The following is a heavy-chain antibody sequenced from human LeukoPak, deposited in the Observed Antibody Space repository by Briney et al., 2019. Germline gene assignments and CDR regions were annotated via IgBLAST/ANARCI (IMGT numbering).Heavy chain of an antibody. CDR3: ARGARVRRFFDY. V-gene: IGHV3-30-3*01. D-gene: IGHD3-10*01. CDR1: GFTFSSYA. J-gene: IGHJ4*02. CDR2: ISYDGSNK. Sequence: GRSLRLSCAASGFTFSSYAMHWVRQAPGKGLEWVAVISYDGSNKYYADSVKGRFTISRDNSKNTLYLQMNSLRAEDTAVYYCARGARVRRFFDYWGQGTLVTVSS.